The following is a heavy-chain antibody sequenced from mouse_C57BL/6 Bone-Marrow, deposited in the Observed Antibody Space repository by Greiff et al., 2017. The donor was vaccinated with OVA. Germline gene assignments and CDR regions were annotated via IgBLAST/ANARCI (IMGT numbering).Heavy chain of an antibody. CDR3: AREFPYYSNYFCQYYYAMDY. D-gene: IGHD2-5*01. CDR2: IHPNSGST. J-gene: IGHJ4*01. Sequence: VQLQQPGAELVKPGASVKLSCKASGYTFTSYWMHWVKQRPGQGLEWIGMIHPNSGSTNYNEKFKSKATLTVDKSSSTAYMQLSSLTSEDSAVYYCAREFPYYSNYFCQYYYAMDYWGQGTSVTVSS. V-gene: IGHV1-64*01. CDR1: GYTFTSYW.